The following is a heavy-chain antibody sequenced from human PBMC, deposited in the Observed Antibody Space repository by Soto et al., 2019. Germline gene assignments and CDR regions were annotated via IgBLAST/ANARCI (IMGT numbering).Heavy chain of an antibody. D-gene: IGHD3-22*01. V-gene: IGHV1-69*12. Sequence: QVQLVQSGAEVKKPGSSVKVSCKASGGTFSSYAISWVRQAPGQGLEWMGGIIPIFGTANYAQKFQGRVTITADESTSTAYMELSSLRSEDTAVYYCASSYDSSGYLRGVHYYFDYWGQGTLVTVSS. J-gene: IGHJ4*02. CDR3: ASSYDSSGYLRGVHYYFDY. CDR1: GGTFSSYA. CDR2: IIPIFGTA.